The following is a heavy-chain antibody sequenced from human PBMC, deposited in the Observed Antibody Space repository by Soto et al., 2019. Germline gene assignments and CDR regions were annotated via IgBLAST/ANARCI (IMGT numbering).Heavy chain of an antibody. CDR2: IYYSGST. D-gene: IGHD2-15*01. V-gene: IGHV4-59*08. CDR1: GGSISSYY. CDR3: PRRYGGTLDY. Sequence: PSETLSLTCTVSGGSISSYYWSWIRQPPGKGLEWIGYIYYSGSTNYNPSLKSRVTISVDTSKNQFSLKLSSVTAADTDVYYRPRRYGGTLDYWGQGTLVTVSS. J-gene: IGHJ4*02.